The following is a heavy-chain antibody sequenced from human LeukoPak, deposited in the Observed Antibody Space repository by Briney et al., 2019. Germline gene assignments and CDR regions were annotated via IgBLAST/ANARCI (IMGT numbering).Heavy chain of an antibody. CDR1: GGSFSGYY. D-gene: IGHD3-16*01. Sequence: PSETLSLTCAVYGGSFSGYYWSWIRQPPGKGLEWIGEINHSGSTNYNPSLKSRVTISVDTSKNQFSLKLSSVTAADTAVYYCARGPSAPSETTWGGYYYYYYMDVWGKGTTVTVSS. CDR2: INHSGST. CDR3: ARGPSAPSETTWGGYYYYYYMDV. J-gene: IGHJ6*03. V-gene: IGHV4-34*01.